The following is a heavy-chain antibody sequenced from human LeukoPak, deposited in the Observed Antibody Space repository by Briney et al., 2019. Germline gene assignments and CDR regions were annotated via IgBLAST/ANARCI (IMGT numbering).Heavy chain of an antibody. J-gene: IGHJ4*02. V-gene: IGHV1-2*02. CDR2: INPNSGGT. Sequence: ASVKVSCKASGGTFSSYAISWVRQAPGQGLEWMGWINPNSGGTNYAQKFQGRVTMTRDTSISTAYMELSRLRSDDTAVYYCARDGRRGSSGWYHGYWGQGTLVTVSS. CDR1: GGTFSSYA. D-gene: IGHD6-19*01. CDR3: ARDGRRGSSGWYHGY.